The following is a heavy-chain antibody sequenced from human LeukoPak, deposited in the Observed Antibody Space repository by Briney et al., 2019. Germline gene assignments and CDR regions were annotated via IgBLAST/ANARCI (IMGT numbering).Heavy chain of an antibody. Sequence: ASVKVSCKASGYTFIGYYMHWVRQAPGQGLEWMGRIDPNSGGTNYAQKFQGRVTMTRDTPISTAYMELSRLTSDDTAVYYCATSGGDGYNYYWGQGTLVTVSS. CDR3: ATSGGDGYNYY. CDR1: GYTFIGYY. J-gene: IGHJ4*02. V-gene: IGHV1-2*06. D-gene: IGHD5-24*01. CDR2: IDPNSGGT.